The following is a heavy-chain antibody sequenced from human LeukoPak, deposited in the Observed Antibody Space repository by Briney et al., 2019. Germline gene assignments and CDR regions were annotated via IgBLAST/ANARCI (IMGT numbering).Heavy chain of an antibody. J-gene: IGHJ5*02. Sequence: SETLSLTCTVSGGSISSGGYYWSWIRQHPGKGLEWIGYIYYSGSTNHNPSLKSRVTISVDTSKNQFSLKLSSVTAADTAVYFCARGSNWFDPWGQGTLVTVSS. CDR1: GGSISSGGYY. CDR2: IYYSGST. CDR3: ARGSNWFDP. V-gene: IGHV4-61*08.